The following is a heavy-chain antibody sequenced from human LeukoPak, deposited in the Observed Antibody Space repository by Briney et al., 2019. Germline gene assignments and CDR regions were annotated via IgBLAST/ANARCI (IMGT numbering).Heavy chain of an antibody. CDR2: ISCDGSNK. J-gene: IGHJ4*02. D-gene: IGHD2-2*01. CDR1: GFTFSSYA. V-gene: IGHV3-30*04. Sequence: GGSLRLSCAASGFTFSSYAMHWVRQAPGKGLEWVAVISCDGSNKYYADSVKGRFTISRDNSKNTLYLQMNSLRAEDTAVYYCARDRDCSSTSCFQGLDYWGQGTLVTVSS. CDR3: ARDRDCSSTSCFQGLDY.